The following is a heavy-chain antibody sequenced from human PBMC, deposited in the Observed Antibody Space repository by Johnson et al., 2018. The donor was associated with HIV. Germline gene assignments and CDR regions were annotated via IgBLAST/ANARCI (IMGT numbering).Heavy chain of an antibody. J-gene: IGHJ3*02. CDR3: AKERRAPRAFDS. Sequence: QMLLVESGGGLVQPGGSLRLSCGASGFTFDDYGMSWVRQAPGKGLAWVSFIRYDGSTQYYADSVKGRFTISRDNSKRTFFLQMNSLTPEDTGVYYCAKERRAPRAFDSWGQGTMVTVSS. V-gene: IGHV3-30*02. CDR2: IRYDGSTQ. CDR1: GFTFDDYG.